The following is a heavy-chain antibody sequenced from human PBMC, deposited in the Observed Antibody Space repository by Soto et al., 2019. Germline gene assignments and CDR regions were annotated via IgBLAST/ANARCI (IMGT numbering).Heavy chain of an antibody. Sequence: QVHLVQSGAVVENPGASVKVSCKASGYPFTNFGINWVRQAPGQGLEWMGWITPYNGNANYPQKHQSRRTITTGTSTNTAFLVLRSVRCDETAAYFCARARMFSGAHHDYWGQGTRVTVSS. CDR1: GYPFTNFG. V-gene: IGHV1-18*04. CDR3: ARARMFSGAHHDY. D-gene: IGHD1-26*01. CDR2: ITPYNGNA. J-gene: IGHJ4*02.